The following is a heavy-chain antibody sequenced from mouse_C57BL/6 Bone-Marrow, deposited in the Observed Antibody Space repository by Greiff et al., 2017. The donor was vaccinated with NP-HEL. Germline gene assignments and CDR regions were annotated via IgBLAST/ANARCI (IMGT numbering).Heavy chain of an antibody. J-gene: IGHJ2*01. D-gene: IGHD1-1*01. CDR1: GFTFSSYG. V-gene: IGHV5-6*01. CDR3: ARYYGRGDY. CDR2: ISSGGSYT. Sequence: EVHLVESGGDLVKPGGSLKLSCAASGFTFSSYGMSWVRQTPDKRLEWVATISSGGSYTYYPDSVKGRFTISRDNAKNTLYLQMSSLKSEDTAMYYCARYYGRGDYWGQGTTLTVSS.